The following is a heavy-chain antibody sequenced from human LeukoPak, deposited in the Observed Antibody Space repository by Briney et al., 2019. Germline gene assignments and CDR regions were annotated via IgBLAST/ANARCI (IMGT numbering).Heavy chain of an antibody. CDR3: ARDRNYYGSRYFGMDV. CDR2: ISYDGSNK. CDR1: GFTFSSYA. D-gene: IGHD3-10*01. J-gene: IGHJ6*02. V-gene: IGHV3-30-3*01. Sequence: GRSLRLSCAASGFTFSSYAVHWVRQAPGKGLEWVALISYDGSNKYYEDSVKGRFTISRDNSKNTLYLQMNSLRAEDTAVCYCARDRNYYGSRYFGMDVWGQGTTVTVSS.